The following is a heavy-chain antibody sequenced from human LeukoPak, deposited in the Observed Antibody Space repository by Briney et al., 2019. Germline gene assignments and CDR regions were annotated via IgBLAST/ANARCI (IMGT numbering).Heavy chain of an antibody. CDR2: IYPGDSDT. CDR3: ARNLGGGPAATPFDY. CDR1: GYSFTGYW. V-gene: IGHV5-51*01. Sequence: GESLKISCKGFGYSFTGYWIGWVRQMPGKGLEWMGIIYPGDSDTRYSPSFQGQVTISADKSLSTAYLQWSSLEASDTAMYFCARNLGGGPAATPFDYWGQGTLVTVSS. D-gene: IGHD2-2*01. J-gene: IGHJ4*02.